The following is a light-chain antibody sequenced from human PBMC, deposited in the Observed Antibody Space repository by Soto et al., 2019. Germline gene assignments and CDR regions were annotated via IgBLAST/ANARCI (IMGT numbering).Light chain of an antibody. CDR1: QGISNY. Sequence: DIQMTQSPSSLSSSVGDRVTLTCRASQGISNYLAWYQQKPGQVPKLLIYAASTLQSGVPSRFSGSGSGTEFPLTISSQHAEDVATYYCQRYNSAPLTFGRGTKVEIK. CDR2: AAS. V-gene: IGKV1-27*01. J-gene: IGKJ4*01. CDR3: QRYNSAPLT.